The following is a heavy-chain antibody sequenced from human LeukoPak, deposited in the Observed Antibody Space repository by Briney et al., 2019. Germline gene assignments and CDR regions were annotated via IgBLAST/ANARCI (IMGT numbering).Heavy chain of an antibody. J-gene: IGHJ4*02. V-gene: IGHV4-4*02. CDR3: ASFQTVAGGFDY. CDR1: GGSISSSNW. Sequence: SETLSLTCTVSGGSISSSNWWSWVRQPPGKGLEWIGEIYHSGSTNYNPSLKSRVTISVDKSKNQFSLKLSSVTAADTAVYYCASFQTVAGGFDYWGQGTLVTVSS. D-gene: IGHD6-19*01. CDR2: IYHSGST.